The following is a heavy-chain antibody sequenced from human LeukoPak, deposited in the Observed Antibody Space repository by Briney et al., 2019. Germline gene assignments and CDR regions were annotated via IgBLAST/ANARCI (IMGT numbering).Heavy chain of an antibody. V-gene: IGHV3-23*01. D-gene: IGHD2-2*01. J-gene: IGHJ4*02. Sequence: GGSLRLSCAASGFTFSSYAMSWVRQAPGKGLEWVSTISGSGGSTQYADSVKGRFTISRDNFKNTLYLQMNSLRAEDTAIFFCAKDRSCSGTNCYHGLGYWGQGTVVTVSS. CDR3: AKDRSCSGTNCYHGLGY. CDR2: ISGSGGST. CDR1: GFTFSSYA.